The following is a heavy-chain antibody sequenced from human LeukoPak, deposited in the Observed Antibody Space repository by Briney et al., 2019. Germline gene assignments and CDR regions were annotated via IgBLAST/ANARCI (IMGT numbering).Heavy chain of an antibody. CDR1: GGSISTYY. CDR3: ARGSSSWPYYYYYYYMDV. D-gene: IGHD6-13*01. J-gene: IGHJ6*03. V-gene: IGHV4-59*01. CDR2: IYYSGST. Sequence: SETLSLTCTVSGGSISTYYWSWVRQTPGKGGERIGYIYYSGSTNYNPSLKSRVTISVDTSKNQFSLKLSSVTAADTAVYYCARGSSSWPYYYYYYYMDVWGKGTTVTVSS.